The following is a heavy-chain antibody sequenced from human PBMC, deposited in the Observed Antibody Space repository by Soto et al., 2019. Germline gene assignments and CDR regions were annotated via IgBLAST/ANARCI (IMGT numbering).Heavy chain of an antibody. CDR2: IYSGGST. V-gene: IGHV3-53*01. CDR1: GLSVSGSY. J-gene: IGHJ4*02. CDR3: ARDPGLSDGYKNSY. Sequence: GGSLRLSCAASGLSVSGSYMGWVRQAPGKGLEWVSVIYSGGSTYYADSVKGRFTISRDNSKNTLYLQMNSLRAEDTAVYYCARDPGLSDGYKNSYWGQGTLVTV. D-gene: IGHD5-12*01.